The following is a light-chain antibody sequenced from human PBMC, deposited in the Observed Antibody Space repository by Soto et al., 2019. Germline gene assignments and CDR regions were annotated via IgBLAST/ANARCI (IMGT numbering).Light chain of an antibody. Sequence: DIQMTQSPSTLSASVGDRVTITCRASQSIGSWLARYQQKPGKAPKLLIYKASSLESGVPSRFSGSGSGTEFTLTISSLQPDDFATYYCQQYNSYPWTFGQGTKVEIK. J-gene: IGKJ1*01. CDR1: QSIGSW. CDR3: QQYNSYPWT. V-gene: IGKV1-5*03. CDR2: KAS.